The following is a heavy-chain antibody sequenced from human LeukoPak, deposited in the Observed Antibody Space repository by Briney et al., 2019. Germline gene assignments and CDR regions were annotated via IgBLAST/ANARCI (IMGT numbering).Heavy chain of an antibody. D-gene: IGHD3-9*01. CDR1: GGSFSGYY. CDR3: ARLGRTISPWDY. Sequence: SETLSLTCAVYGGSFSGYYWSWIRQPPGKGLEWIGEINHSGSTNYNPSLKSRVTISVDTSKNQFSLKLSSVTAADTAVYYCARLGRTISPWDYWGQGTLVTVSS. V-gene: IGHV4-34*01. CDR2: INHSGST. J-gene: IGHJ4*02.